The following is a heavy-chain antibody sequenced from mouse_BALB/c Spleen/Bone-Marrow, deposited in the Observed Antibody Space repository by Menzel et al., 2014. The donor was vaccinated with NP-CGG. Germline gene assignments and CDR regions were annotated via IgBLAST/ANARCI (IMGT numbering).Heavy chain of an antibody. CDR3: TRVNWPFDY. Sequence: EVHLVESGGGLVQPGGSMKLSCVASGFTFSNYWMNWVRRSPEKGLEWVAEVRLKSNNYATHYAESVKGRFTISRDDSKSSVYLQMNNLRAEDTGIYYCTRVNWPFDYWGQGTTLTVSS. CDR1: GFTFSNYW. CDR2: VRLKSNNYAT. D-gene: IGHD4-1*01. J-gene: IGHJ2*01. V-gene: IGHV6-6*02.